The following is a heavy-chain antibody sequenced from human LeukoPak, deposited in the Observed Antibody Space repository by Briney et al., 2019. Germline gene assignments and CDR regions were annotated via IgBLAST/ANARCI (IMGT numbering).Heavy chain of an antibody. CDR2: ISSSASTI. CDR3: ARGEGGPADYYYYMDV. V-gene: IGHV3-11*04. J-gene: IGHJ6*03. Sequence: PGGSLRLSCAASGFTFSDYYMSWIRQAPGKGLEWVSYISSSASTIYYADSLKGRFTISRDNAKNSLYLQMNSLRAEDTAVYYCARGEGGPADYYYYMDVWGKGTTVTVSS. CDR1: GFTFSDYY.